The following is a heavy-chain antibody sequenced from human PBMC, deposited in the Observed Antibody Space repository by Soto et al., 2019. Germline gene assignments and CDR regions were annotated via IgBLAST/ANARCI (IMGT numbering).Heavy chain of an antibody. CDR1: GYTFTGYY. J-gene: IGHJ6*02. Sequence: ASVKVSCKASGYTFTGYYMHWVRQAPGQGLEWMGWINPNSGGTNYAQKFQGWVTMTRDTSISTAYMELSRLRSDDTAVYYCARETRHDFWKGGSYGMDVWGQGTTVTVSS. V-gene: IGHV1-2*04. D-gene: IGHD3-3*01. CDR3: ARETRHDFWKGGSYGMDV. CDR2: INPNSGGT.